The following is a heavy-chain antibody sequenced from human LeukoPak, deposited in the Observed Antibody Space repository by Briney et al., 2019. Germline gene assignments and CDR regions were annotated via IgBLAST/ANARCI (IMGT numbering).Heavy chain of an antibody. D-gene: IGHD3-3*01. Sequence: GGSLRLSCAASGFTFSTYSMNWVRQVPGKGLEWVSSINSSCSYIYYADLVKGRFTISRDNANNSLYLQMNSLRAEDTAVYYCARGFFPGAFDIWGQGTMVPVSS. CDR3: ARGFFPGAFDI. V-gene: IGHV3-21*01. J-gene: IGHJ3*02. CDR2: INSSCSYI. CDR1: GFTFSTYS.